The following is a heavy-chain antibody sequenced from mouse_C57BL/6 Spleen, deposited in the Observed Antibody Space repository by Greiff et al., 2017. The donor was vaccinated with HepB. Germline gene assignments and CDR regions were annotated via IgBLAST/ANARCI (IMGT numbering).Heavy chain of an antibody. J-gene: IGHJ4*01. Sequence: VMLVESGAELVKPGASVKLSCKASGYTFTEYTIHWVKQRSGQGLEWIGWFYPGSGSIKYNEKFKDKATLTADKSSSTVYIELSRLTSEDSAVYFCARHEDRYYGSSSMDYWGQGTSVTVSS. V-gene: IGHV1-62-2*01. CDR3: ARHEDRYYGSSSMDY. D-gene: IGHD1-1*01. CDR1: GYTFTEYT. CDR2: FYPGSGSI.